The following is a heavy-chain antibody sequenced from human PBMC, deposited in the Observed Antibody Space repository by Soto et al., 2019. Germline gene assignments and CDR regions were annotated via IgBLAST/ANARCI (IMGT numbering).Heavy chain of an antibody. J-gene: IGHJ4*02. V-gene: IGHV4-59*08. CDR1: GGSISSYY. D-gene: IGHD3-16*02. CDR3: ARRVDYVWGSYRYSPHFDY. Sequence: PSETLSLTCTVSGGSISSYYWSWIRQPPGKGLEWIGYIYYSGSTNYNPSLKSRVTISVDTSKNQFSLKLSSVTAADTAVYYCARRVDYVWGSYRYSPHFDYWGQGTLVTVSS. CDR2: IYYSGST.